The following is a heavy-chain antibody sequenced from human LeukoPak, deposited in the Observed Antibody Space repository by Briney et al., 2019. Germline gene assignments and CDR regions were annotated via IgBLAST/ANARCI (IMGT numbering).Heavy chain of an antibody. CDR3: ARGWRAATYPWFDP. D-gene: IGHD6-13*01. J-gene: IGHJ5*02. V-gene: IGHV4-34*01. CDR1: GGSFSGYY. Sequence: SETLSLTCAVYGGSFSGYYWSWIRQPPGKGLEWIGEINHSGSTNYNPSLKSRVTISVDTSKNQFSLKLSSVTAADTAVYYCARGWRAATYPWFDPWGQGTLVTVSS. CDR2: INHSGST.